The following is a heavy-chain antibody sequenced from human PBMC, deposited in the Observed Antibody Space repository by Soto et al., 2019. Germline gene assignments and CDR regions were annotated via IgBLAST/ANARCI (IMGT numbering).Heavy chain of an antibody. Sequence: SETLSLTCTVSGGSISRSSYYGGWIRQPPGKGLEWIGSIFYSGSTYYNPSLKSRVTISVDTSKNQFSLKLSSVTAADTAVYYCARHLTYCSAGSCYSDFPYYGMDVWGQGTTVT. V-gene: IGHV4-39*01. CDR1: GGSISRSSYY. CDR2: IFYSGST. CDR3: ARHLTYCSAGSCYSDFPYYGMDV. J-gene: IGHJ6*02. D-gene: IGHD2-15*01.